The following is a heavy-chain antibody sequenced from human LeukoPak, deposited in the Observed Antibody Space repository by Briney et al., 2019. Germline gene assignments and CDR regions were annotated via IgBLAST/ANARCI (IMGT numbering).Heavy chain of an antibody. J-gene: IGHJ5*02. Sequence: GGSLRLSCGASGFTFNNYGMNWVRQAPGKGLEWVSDIYTDDRTYYADSVKGRFTISRDDSKNMLFLQMDSLRVEDTAVYYCARDRAAADPWGQGTLVTVSS. CDR3: ARDRAAADP. D-gene: IGHD6-13*01. CDR2: IYTDDRT. CDR1: GFTFNNYG. V-gene: IGHV3-53*01.